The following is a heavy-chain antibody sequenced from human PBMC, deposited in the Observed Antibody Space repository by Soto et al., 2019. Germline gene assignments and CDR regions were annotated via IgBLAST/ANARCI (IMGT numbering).Heavy chain of an antibody. D-gene: IGHD2-15*01. CDR2: INPNSGGT. V-gene: IGHV1-2*04. CDR3: ARDPTYSDNGMVVPAKYGMDA. J-gene: IGHJ6*02. Sequence: ASVKVSCKASGYTFTGYYMHWVRQAPGQGLEWMGWINPNSGGTNYAQKFQGWVTMTRDTSISTAYMELSRLRSDDTAVYYCARDPTYSDNGMVVPAKYGMDAWGQGTTVTVPS. CDR1: GYTFTGYY.